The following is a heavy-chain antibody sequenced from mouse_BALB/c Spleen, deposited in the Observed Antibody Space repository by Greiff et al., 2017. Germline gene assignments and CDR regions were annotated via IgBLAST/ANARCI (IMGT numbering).Heavy chain of an antibody. D-gene: IGHD1-1*01. CDR1: GYAFTNYL. CDR3: ARGYYGSSLQAWFAY. V-gene: IGHV1-54*01. CDR2: INPGSGGT. Sequence: VQLQESGAELVRPGTSVKVSCKASGYAFTNYLIEWVKQRPGQGLEWIGVINPGSGGTNYNEKFKGKATLTADKSSSTAYMQLSSLTSDDSAVYFCARGYYGSSLQAWFAYWGQGTLVTVSA. J-gene: IGHJ3*01.